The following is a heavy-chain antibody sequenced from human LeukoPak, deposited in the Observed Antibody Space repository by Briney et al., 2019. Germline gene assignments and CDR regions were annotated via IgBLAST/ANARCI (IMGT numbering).Heavy chain of an antibody. CDR3: ARFVVGETDYFDP. J-gene: IGHJ5*02. D-gene: IGHD1-26*01. CDR2: ISTYNGNT. Sequence: ASVKVSCKASGYTFTTYGISWVRQAPGQGLEWMGWISTYNGNTNYAQKVLGRVTMTTDTSTSTAYMELRSLKSDDSAVYYCARFVVGETDYFDPWGQGTLVTVSS. V-gene: IGHV1-18*01. CDR1: GYTFTTYG.